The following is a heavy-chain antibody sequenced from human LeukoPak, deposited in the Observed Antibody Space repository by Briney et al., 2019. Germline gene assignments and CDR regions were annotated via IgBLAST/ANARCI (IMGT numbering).Heavy chain of an antibody. D-gene: IGHD3-22*01. CDR1: GYTFTSYY. CDR3: ASVSGYYDSSGTRDY. V-gene: IGHV1-46*01. Sequence: ASVKVSCKASGYTFTSYYMHWVRQAPGQGLEWMGIINPSGGSTSYAQKFQGRVTMTRDTSTSTVYMELSSLRSEDTAVYYCASVSGYYDSSGTRDYWGQGTLVTVSS. J-gene: IGHJ4*02. CDR2: INPSGGST.